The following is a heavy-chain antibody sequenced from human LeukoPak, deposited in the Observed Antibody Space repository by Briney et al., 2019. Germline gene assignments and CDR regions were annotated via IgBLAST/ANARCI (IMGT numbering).Heavy chain of an antibody. D-gene: IGHD3-16*01. V-gene: IGHV1-2*04. Sequence: ASVKVSCKASGYTFTGYYMHWVRQAPGQGLEWMGWINPNSGGTNYAQKFQGWVTMTRDTSISTAYMELSRLRSDDTAVYYCARDQGPGYVWPVCMDVWGQGTTVTVSS. CDR3: ARDQGPGYVWPVCMDV. J-gene: IGHJ6*02. CDR1: GYTFTGYY. CDR2: INPNSGGT.